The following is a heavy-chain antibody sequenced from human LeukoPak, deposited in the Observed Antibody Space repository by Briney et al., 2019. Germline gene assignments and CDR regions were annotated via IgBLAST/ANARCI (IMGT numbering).Heavy chain of an antibody. J-gene: IGHJ4*02. V-gene: IGHV4-61*02. D-gene: IGHD3-10*01. CDR2: IYTSGST. Sequence: SETLSLTCAVSGGSISGSSYYWSWIRQPAGKGLEWIGRIYTSGSTNYNPSLESRVTISLDTSKNQFSLKMNSVTAADTAVYYCARVIWFGAVFDYWGQGTLVTVSS. CDR3: ARVIWFGAVFDY. CDR1: GGSISGSSYY.